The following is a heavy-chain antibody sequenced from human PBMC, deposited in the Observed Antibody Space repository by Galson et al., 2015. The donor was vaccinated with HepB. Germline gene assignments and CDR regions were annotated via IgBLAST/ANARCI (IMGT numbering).Heavy chain of an antibody. CDR3: TTDPAMMFGDYFDY. CDR1: GFTFSNAW. J-gene: IGHJ4*02. CDR2: IKSKTDGGTT. Sequence: SLRLSCAASGFTFSNAWMSWVRQAPGKGLEWVGRIKSKTDGGTTDYAAPVKGRFTISRDDSKNTLYLQMNSLKTEDTAVYYCTTDPAMMFGDYFDYWGQGTLVTVSS. D-gene: IGHD3-10*02. V-gene: IGHV3-15*01.